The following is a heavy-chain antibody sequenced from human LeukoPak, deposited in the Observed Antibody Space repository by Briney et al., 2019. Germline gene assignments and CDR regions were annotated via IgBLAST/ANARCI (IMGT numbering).Heavy chain of an antibody. CDR1: GFSFSNAW. CDR3: TTGPRYDNSGYFDN. Sequence: TGGSLRLSCAAPGFSFSNAWMSWVRQAPGKGLEWVGRIKSEADGGTTDYAAPVRGRFTISRDDSKNTLSLQMNSLKTEDTAVYYCTTGPRYDNSGYFDNWGQGTLVTVSS. V-gene: IGHV3-15*01. D-gene: IGHD3-22*01. CDR2: IKSEADGGTT. J-gene: IGHJ4*02.